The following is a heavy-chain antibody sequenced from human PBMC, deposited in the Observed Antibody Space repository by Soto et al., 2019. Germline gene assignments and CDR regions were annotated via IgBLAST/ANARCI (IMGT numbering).Heavy chain of an antibody. D-gene: IGHD2-8*01. CDR2: INPSGGST. J-gene: IGHJ4*02. CDR1: GYTFTSYY. Sequence: ASVKVSCKASGYTFTSYYMHWVRQAPGQGLEWMGIINPSGGSTNYAQKLQGRVAMTRDTSTSTVYMELNSLRSEDTAVFFCARPPYPGCINAVCYPLDYWGQGTLVTVSS. V-gene: IGHV1-46*01. CDR3: ARPPYPGCINAVCYPLDY.